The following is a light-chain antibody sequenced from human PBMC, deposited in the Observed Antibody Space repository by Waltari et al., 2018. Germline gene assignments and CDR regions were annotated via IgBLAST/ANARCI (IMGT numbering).Light chain of an antibody. J-gene: IGKJ3*01. CDR3: QQYNTYSPT. CDR2: TAS. V-gene: IGKV1-5*03. CDR1: QSISSW. Sequence: DIQMTQSPSTLSASVGDRVTITCRASQSISSWLAWYQQKPGKAPKLLIYTASSLESGVPSRFSGSGSGTEFTLTISSLQPDDFATYYCQQYNTYSPTFGPGTKVDI.